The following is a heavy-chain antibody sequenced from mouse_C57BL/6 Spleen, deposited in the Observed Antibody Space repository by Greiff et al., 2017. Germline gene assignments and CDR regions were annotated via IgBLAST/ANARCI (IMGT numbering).Heavy chain of an antibody. Sequence: EVQGVESGGGLVKPGGSLKLSCAASGFTFSSYAMSWVRQTPEKRLEWVATISDGGSYTYYPDNVKGRFTISRDNAKNNLYLQMSHLKSEDTAMYYCARGIYDGGFDYWGQGTTLTVSS. J-gene: IGHJ2*01. CDR2: ISDGGSYT. D-gene: IGHD2-3*01. CDR1: GFTFSSYA. CDR3: ARGIYDGGFDY. V-gene: IGHV5-4*01.